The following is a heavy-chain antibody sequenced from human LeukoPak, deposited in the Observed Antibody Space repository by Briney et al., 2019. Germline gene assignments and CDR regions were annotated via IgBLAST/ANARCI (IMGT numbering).Heavy chain of an antibody. CDR2: MSSGSRYL. CDR1: GFTFSSYA. D-gene: IGHD3-3*01. J-gene: IGHJ4*02. V-gene: IGHV3-21*01. CDR3: ARDRPTGASRVFVVQ. Sequence: KPGGSLRLSCTASGFTFSSYAMTSVRQAPGKGLEWVSSMSSGSRYLYYADSVRGRFTISRDNAKNSLYLVMNSLRAEDTAIYYCARDRPTGASRVFVVQWGQGTLVTVSS.